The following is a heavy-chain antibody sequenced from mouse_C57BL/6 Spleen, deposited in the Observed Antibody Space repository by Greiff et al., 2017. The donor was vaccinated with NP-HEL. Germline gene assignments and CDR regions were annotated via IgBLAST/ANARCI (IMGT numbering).Heavy chain of an antibody. CDR3: ARKVYYDQYYFDY. CDR2: IDPSDSYT. Sequence: QVQLQQPGAELVMPGASVKLSCKASGYTFTSYWMHWVKQRPGQGLEWIGEIDPSDSYTNYNQKFKGKSTLTVDKSSSTAYMQLSSLTSEDSAVYYCARKVYYDQYYFDYWGQSTTLTVSS. CDR1: GYTFTSYW. J-gene: IGHJ2*01. D-gene: IGHD2-4*01. V-gene: IGHV1-69*01.